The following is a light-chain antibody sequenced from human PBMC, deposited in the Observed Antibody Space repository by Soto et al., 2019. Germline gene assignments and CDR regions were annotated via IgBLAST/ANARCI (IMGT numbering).Light chain of an antibody. CDR2: TAS. CDR1: QGIGNS. V-gene: IGKV1-27*01. Sequence: IQMTQSPSSLSASVGARVTIACRASQGIGNSLAWYQQQPGKVPKLLIYTASSLQSGVPSRFSGSGSGTDFTLTISSLQPEDVATYYCQKYNSAPLTFGGGTKVDIK. CDR3: QKYNSAPLT. J-gene: IGKJ4*01.